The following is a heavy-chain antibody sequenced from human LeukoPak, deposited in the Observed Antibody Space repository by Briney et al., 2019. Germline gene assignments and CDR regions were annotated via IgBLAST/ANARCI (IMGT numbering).Heavy chain of an antibody. Sequence: SETLSLTCTVSGGSTNTYCWSWIRQPAEKGLEWIGRIYPSGSTYYNPSLKSRVTISIDKSKNQFSLRLTSVTAADTAVYYCARDRSRYSEYYFDYWGQGSLVTVSS. J-gene: IGHJ4*02. CDR3: ARDRSRYSEYYFDY. V-gene: IGHV4-4*07. D-gene: IGHD5-12*01. CDR1: GGSTNTYC. CDR2: IYPSGST.